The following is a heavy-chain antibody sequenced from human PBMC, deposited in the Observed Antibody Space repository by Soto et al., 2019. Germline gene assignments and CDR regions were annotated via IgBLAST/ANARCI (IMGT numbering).Heavy chain of an antibody. CDR1: GFTFSSYA. J-gene: IGHJ6*02. CDR2: ISYDGSNK. D-gene: IGHD2-15*01. Sequence: QVQLVESGGGVVQPGRSLRLSCAASGFTFSSYAMHWVRQAPGKGLEWVAVISYDGSNKYYADSVKGRFTISRDNSKNTLYLQMNSLRDEDTAVYYFARDVDYCSGGSCYSGGMDVWGQGTTVTGSS. V-gene: IGHV3-30-3*01. CDR3: ARDVDYCSGGSCYSGGMDV.